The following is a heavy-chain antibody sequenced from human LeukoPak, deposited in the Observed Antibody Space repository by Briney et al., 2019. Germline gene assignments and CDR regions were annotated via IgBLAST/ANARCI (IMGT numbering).Heavy chain of an antibody. CDR1: EFTFSSYF. V-gene: IGHV3-21*01. CDR2: ISSGSTYI. J-gene: IGHJ4*02. D-gene: IGHD5-18*01. Sequence: GGSLRLSCAASEFTFSSYFMNWVRQAPGKGLEWVSSISSGSTYIYYADSVKGRFTISRDNAKNSLYLQMNSLRAEDTAVYYCAREYSYGASGFDYWGQGTLVTVSS. CDR3: AREYSYGASGFDY.